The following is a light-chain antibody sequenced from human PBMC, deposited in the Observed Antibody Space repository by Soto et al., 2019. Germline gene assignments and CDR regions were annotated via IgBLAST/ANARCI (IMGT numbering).Light chain of an antibody. CDR3: QQYGSSPWT. Sequence: EILLTQSPGTPSLSPGERPTLSCRGSQSVSSSYLAWYQQKPGQAPRLLIYGASSRATGIPDRFSGSGSGTDFTLTISRLETEDFAVYYCQQYGSSPWTFGQGTKVDIK. CDR2: GAS. J-gene: IGKJ1*01. V-gene: IGKV3-20*01. CDR1: QSVSSSY.